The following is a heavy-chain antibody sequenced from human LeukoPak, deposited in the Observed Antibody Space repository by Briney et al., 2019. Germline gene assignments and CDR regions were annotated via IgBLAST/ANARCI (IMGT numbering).Heavy chain of an antibody. CDR3: ARSADQIDY. J-gene: IGHJ4*02. CDR1: GFTVSSNY. D-gene: IGHD2-2*01. CDR2: ISSSSSTI. V-gene: IGHV3-48*01. Sequence: GGSLRLSCAASGFTVSSNYMSWVRQAPGKGLEWVSYISSSSSTIYYADSVKGRFTISRDNAKNSLYLQMNSLRAEDTAVYYCARSADQIDYWGQGTLVTVSS.